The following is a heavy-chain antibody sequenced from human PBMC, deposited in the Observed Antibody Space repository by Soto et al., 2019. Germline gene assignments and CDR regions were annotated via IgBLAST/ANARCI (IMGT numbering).Heavy chain of an antibody. CDR2: SYYRSKWYN. J-gene: IGHJ4*02. CDR3: ARDRWNDPLFDD. Sequence: SRTLSLTSAISVESASSHCAAWNLVRQSPWRGLEWRGRSYYRSKWYNDYAVSVKSRITINPDTSKNQFSLQLNSVTPKDTAVYDCARDRWNDPLFDDWGQGTLVTVSS. CDR1: VESASSHCAA. V-gene: IGHV6-1*01. D-gene: IGHD1-1*01.